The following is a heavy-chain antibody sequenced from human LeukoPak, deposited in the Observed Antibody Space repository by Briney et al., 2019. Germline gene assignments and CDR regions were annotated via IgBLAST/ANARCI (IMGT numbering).Heavy chain of an antibody. CDR1: GYTFTGHY. J-gene: IGHJ4*02. Sequence: ASVKVSCKASGYTFTGHYMHWVRQAPGQGLEWMGWINPNSGDTFYAQKFQGRVTITRDTSISTAYMELSSLRSDDTAVYNCARRYSNEYDYGGQGTLVTVSS. CDR2: INPNSGDT. V-gene: IGHV1-2*02. CDR3: ARRYSNEYDY. D-gene: IGHD3-16*02.